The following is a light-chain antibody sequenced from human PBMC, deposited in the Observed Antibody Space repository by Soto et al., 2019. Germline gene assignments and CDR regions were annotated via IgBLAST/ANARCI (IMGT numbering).Light chain of an antibody. CDR2: GAS. CDR1: QTLRRTY. CDR3: QKYNSAPFT. Sequence: EIVLMQSPGTLSLSPGERATLSCRASQTLRRTYIAWYQQKPGQAPRVLIYGASKRATGIPDRFSGSGSGTDFSLTISSLQPEDVATYYCQKYNSAPFTFGPGTKVDIK. J-gene: IGKJ3*01. V-gene: IGKV3-20*01.